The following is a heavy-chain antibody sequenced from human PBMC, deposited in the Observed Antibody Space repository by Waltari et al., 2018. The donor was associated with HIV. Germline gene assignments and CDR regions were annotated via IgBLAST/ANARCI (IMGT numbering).Heavy chain of an antibody. D-gene: IGHD7-27*01. Sequence: EVQLVESGGGLVQPGGSLRLPCAASGFTFSNYTMNWVRQDPGKGLELVSYISRSSSSIFYADSVKGRFTISRDNAKNSLYLQMNSLRVEDTAVYYCARDINGGWGYWGQGTLVTVAS. V-gene: IGHV3-48*01. CDR2: ISRSSSSI. J-gene: IGHJ4*02. CDR1: GFTFSNYT. CDR3: ARDINGGWGY.